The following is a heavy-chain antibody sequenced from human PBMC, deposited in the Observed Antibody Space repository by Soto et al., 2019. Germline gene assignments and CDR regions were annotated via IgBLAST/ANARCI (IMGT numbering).Heavy chain of an antibody. D-gene: IGHD5-12*01. CDR2: ISSSTGYI. V-gene: IGHV3-21*01. J-gene: IGHJ4*02. CDR1: GFTFSSYS. Sequence: EVQLVESGGGLVKPGGSLRLSCATSGFTFSSYSMNWVRQAPGKGLEWVSSISSSTGYIYYADSVKGRFTISRDNAKNSLYLQMNSLRGEDTAVYYCARAGRDGYNWDYWGQGTLVTVSS. CDR3: ARAGRDGYNWDY.